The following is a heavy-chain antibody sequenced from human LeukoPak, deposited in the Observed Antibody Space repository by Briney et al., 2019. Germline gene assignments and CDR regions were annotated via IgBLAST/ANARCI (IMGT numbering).Heavy chain of an antibody. CDR2: IIPIFGTA. CDR3: ASLKTSSPKFNWFDP. V-gene: IGHV1-69*05. CDR1: GGTSSSYA. Sequence: GASVKVSCKASGGTSSSYAISWVRQAPGQGLEWMGGIIPIFGTANYAQKFQGRVTITTDESTSTAYMELSSLRSEDTAVYYCASLKTSSPKFNWFDPWGQGTLVTVSS. D-gene: IGHD6-13*01. J-gene: IGHJ5*02.